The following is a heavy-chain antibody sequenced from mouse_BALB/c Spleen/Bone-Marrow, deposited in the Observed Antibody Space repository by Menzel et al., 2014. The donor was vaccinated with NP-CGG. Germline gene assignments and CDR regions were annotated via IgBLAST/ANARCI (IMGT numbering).Heavy chain of an antibody. D-gene: IGHD2-4*01. Sequence: QVQLQQSGTELVMPGASVKMSCTASGYAFTDRWIHWVKQRPGQGLEWIGAIDTSDSYTNYNQKFKGKATLTVDESSSTAYIHLSSLTSEDSAVYYCARGGDDFSLDYWGQRTSVTVSS. J-gene: IGHJ4*01. CDR2: IDTSDSYT. CDR3: ARGGDDFSLDY. CDR1: GYAFTDRW. V-gene: IGHV1-69*01.